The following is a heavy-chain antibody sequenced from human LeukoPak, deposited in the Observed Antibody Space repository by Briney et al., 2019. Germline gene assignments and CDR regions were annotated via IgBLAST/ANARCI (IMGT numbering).Heavy chain of an antibody. CDR1: GGTFSSYA. CDR3: ARDITMVRGVSGC. D-gene: IGHD3-10*01. Sequence: GSSVKVSCKASGGTFSSYAISWVRQAPGQGLEWMGGIIPIFGTANYAQKFQGRVTITADKSTSTTYMELSRLRSDDTAVYYCARDITMVRGVSGCWGQGTLVTVSS. J-gene: IGHJ4*02. V-gene: IGHV1-69*06. CDR2: IIPIFGTA.